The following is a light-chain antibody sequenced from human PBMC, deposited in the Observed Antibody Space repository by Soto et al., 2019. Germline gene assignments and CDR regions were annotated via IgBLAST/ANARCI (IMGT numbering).Light chain of an antibody. J-gene: IGKJ4*02. CDR3: QQRSNWPG. CDR2: DAS. Sequence: EIVLTQSPATLSLSPGERATLSCRASQSVSSYLAWYQQKPGQAPRLLIYDASNRATGIPARFSGSGSGTDFTPTISSLEPEDSAVYYCQQRSNWPGFGGGTKVEIK. V-gene: IGKV3-11*01. CDR1: QSVSSY.